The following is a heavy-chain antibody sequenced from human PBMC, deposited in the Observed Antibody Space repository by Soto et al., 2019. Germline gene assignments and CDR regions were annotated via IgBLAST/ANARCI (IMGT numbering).Heavy chain of an antibody. J-gene: IGHJ4*02. V-gene: IGHV1-46*03. CDR2: INPSGGST. Sequence: ASVKVSCKASGYTFTSYYMHWVRQAPGQGLEWMGIINPSGGSTSYAQKFQGRVTMTRDTSTSTVYMELSSLRSEDTALYYCASSITGTTSFDYWGQGTLVTVSS. D-gene: IGHD1-7*01. CDR3: ASSITGTTSFDY. CDR1: GYTFTSYY.